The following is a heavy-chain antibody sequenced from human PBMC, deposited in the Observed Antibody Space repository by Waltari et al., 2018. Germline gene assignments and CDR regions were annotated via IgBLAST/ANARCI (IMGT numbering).Heavy chain of an antibody. CDR2: INHSGST. CDR3: ARGGTTVVRN. V-gene: IGHV4-34*01. J-gene: IGHJ4*02. D-gene: IGHD4-17*01. Sequence: QVQLQQWGAGLLKPSETLSLTCAVYGGSFSGYYWSWIRQPPGKGLEWIGEINHSGSTNYNPSLKSRVTRSVDTSKNQFSLKLSSVTAAETAVYYCARGGTTVVRNWGQGTLVTVSS. CDR1: GGSFSGYY.